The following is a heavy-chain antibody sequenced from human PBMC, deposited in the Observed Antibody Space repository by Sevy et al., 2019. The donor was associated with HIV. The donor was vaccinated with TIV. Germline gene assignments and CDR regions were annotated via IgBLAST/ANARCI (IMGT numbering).Heavy chain of an antibody. J-gene: IGHJ4*02. D-gene: IGHD3-10*01. CDR1: GFTFSSYG. V-gene: IGHV3-33*01. Sequence: GGSLRLSCAASGFTFSSYGMHWVRQAPGKGLEWGAVIWYDGSNKYYADSVKCRFTISRDNSKNTLYLQMNSLRAEDTAVYYCARDKLPPVMVTMVRGALSYYFDYWGQGTLVTVSS. CDR3: ARDKLPPVMVTMVRGALSYYFDY. CDR2: IWYDGSNK.